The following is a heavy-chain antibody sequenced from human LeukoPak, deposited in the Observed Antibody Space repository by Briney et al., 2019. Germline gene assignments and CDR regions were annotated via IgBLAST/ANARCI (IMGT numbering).Heavy chain of an antibody. CDR3: ARRFYYYCYMDV. D-gene: IGHD3-3*01. V-gene: IGHV4-34*01. CDR2: INHSGST. J-gene: IGHJ6*03. Sequence: KPSETLSLTCAVYGGSFSGYYWSWIRQPPGKGLEWIGEINHSGSTNYNPSLKSRVTISVDTSRNQFSLKLSSVTAADTAVYYCARRFYYYCYMDVWGKGTTVTVSS. CDR1: GGSFSGYY.